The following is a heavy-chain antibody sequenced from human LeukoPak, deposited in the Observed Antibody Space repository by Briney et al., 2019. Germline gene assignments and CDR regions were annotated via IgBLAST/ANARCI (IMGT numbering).Heavy chain of an antibody. CDR1: GFTFSSYG. CDR2: TRYDGSNK. D-gene: IGHD3-10*01. J-gene: IGHJ6*03. Sequence: GGSLRLSCAASGFTFSSYGMYWVRQAPGKGLEWVAFTRYDGSNKYYADSVKGRFTISRDNAKNSLYLQMNSLSSEDTAVYYCARITVIRVAAMDVWGKGTTVTISS. V-gene: IGHV3-30*02. CDR3: ARITVIRVAAMDV.